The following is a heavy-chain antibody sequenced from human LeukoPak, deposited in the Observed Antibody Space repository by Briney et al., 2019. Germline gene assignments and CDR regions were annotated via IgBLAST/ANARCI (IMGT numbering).Heavy chain of an antibody. J-gene: IGHJ4*02. D-gene: IGHD1-1*01. CDR3: ARVASEAYNWNDVFDD. CDR1: GYTFTGYY. V-gene: IGHV1-2*02. CDR2: INPNSGGT. Sequence: RASVKVSCKASGYTFTGYYMHWVRQAPGQGLEWMGWINPNSGGTNYAQKFQGRVTMTRDTSISTAYMELRRLRSDDTAVDYCARVASEAYNWNDVFDDWGQGTLVTVSS.